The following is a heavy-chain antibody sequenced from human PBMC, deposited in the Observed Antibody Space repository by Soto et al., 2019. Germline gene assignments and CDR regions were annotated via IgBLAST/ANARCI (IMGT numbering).Heavy chain of an antibody. CDR1: GFSFDSYA. CDR2: ISGSGSST. CDR3: VKDRQWLVRNFDS. V-gene: IGHV3-23*01. Sequence: EVQLLESGGGLEQPGGSLRLSCAASGFSFDSYAMSWVRQPPGKGLEWFSGISGSGSSTYYADSMKGRFTISRDNSKNTLYLQMNSLRAEDTAIYYCVKDRQWLVRNFDSWGQGTLVTVSS. D-gene: IGHD6-19*01. J-gene: IGHJ4*02.